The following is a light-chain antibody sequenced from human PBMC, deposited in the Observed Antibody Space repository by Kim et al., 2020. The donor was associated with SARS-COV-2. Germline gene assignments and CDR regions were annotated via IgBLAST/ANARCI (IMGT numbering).Light chain of an antibody. Sequence: DIQMTQSPSSLSASVGDRVTITCLASQSISGYLNWYQQKPGKAPNLLIYAASNLHDGVPSRFSGSGFGTDFTLTIRSLQPEDLATYYCQQSYSAPYTFGQGTKLEI. CDR3: QQSYSAPYT. V-gene: IGKV1-39*01. CDR2: AAS. J-gene: IGKJ2*01. CDR1: QSISGY.